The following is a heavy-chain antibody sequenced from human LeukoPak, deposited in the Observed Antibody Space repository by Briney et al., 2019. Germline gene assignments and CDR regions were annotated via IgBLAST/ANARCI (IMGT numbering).Heavy chain of an antibody. J-gene: IGHJ4*02. Sequence: SETLSLTCAVYGGTFTGYYWSWIRQPPGKGLEWIGEINHSGSTNYNPSLKSRVTISVDTSKNQFSLNITSVTAADTAVYFCARGRGRGWLQSTYYLDYWGRGTLVTVSS. V-gene: IGHV4-34*01. CDR3: ARGRGRGWLQSTYYLDY. CDR1: GGTFTGYY. D-gene: IGHD5-24*01. CDR2: INHSGST.